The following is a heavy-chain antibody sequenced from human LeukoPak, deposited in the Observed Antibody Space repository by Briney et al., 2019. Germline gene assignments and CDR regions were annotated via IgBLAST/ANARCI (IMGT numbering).Heavy chain of an antibody. CDR2: INPSGGST. V-gene: IGHV1-46*01. Sequence: ASVKVSCKASGYTFTSYYMHWARQAPGQGLEWMGIINPSGGSTSYAQKFQGRVTMTRDTSTSTVYMELSSLRSEDTAVYYCARTYSGYVHFDYWGQGTLVTVSS. D-gene: IGHD5-12*01. CDR3: ARTYSGYVHFDY. J-gene: IGHJ4*02. CDR1: GYTFTSYY.